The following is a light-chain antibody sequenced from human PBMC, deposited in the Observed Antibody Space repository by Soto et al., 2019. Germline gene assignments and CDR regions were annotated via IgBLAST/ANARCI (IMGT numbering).Light chain of an antibody. CDR1: QTISGNS. J-gene: IGKJ4*01. V-gene: IGKV3-20*01. CDR2: EAS. CDR3: QQYVTSPLT. Sequence: EIVLSQSPGTLSVSLGERATLSCRASQTISGNSLAWYQQRLGQAPRLLIYEASSRSTGIPDRFSGSASGTDFTLTISRLEPEDFAVYYCQQYVTSPLTFGGGTKVDIK.